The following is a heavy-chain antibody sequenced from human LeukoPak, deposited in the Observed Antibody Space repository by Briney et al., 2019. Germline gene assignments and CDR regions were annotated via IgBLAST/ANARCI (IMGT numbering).Heavy chain of an antibody. Sequence: ASVKVSCKASGGTFSSYEISWVRQAPGQGLEWMGGIIPMFGTAKYAQKFQGRVTITTDKSTSTAYMELSSLRSEDTAVYYCARLGSSSWFNGNWFDPWGQGTLVTVSS. D-gene: IGHD6-13*01. CDR3: ARLGSSSWFNGNWFDP. CDR1: GGTFSSYE. J-gene: IGHJ5*02. V-gene: IGHV1-69*05. CDR2: IIPMFGTA.